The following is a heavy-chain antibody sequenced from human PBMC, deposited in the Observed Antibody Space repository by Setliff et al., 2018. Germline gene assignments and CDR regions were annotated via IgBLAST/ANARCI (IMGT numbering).Heavy chain of an antibody. CDR3: ARSYDSGFYHQRDAYDI. CDR1: GGTFSSDV. V-gene: IGHV1-69*04. J-gene: IGHJ3*02. D-gene: IGHD3-22*01. CDR2: FIPVLRKA. Sequence: SVKVSCKASGGTFSSDVITWVRQAPGQGLEWMGRFIPVLRKAKSAQKFQGRITMTTDTTTSTSYMEMRSLRSDDTAVYYCARSYDSGFYHQRDAYDIWGQGTMVTVSS.